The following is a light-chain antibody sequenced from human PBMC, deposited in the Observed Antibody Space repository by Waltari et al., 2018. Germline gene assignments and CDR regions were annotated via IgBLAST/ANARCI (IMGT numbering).Light chain of an antibody. J-gene: IGKJ1*01. CDR2: GAY. V-gene: IGKV3-20*01. CDR3: QHHVRLPAT. Sequence: IVLTQSPGTRSLSPGERATLSCRASQSVNTYLAWYQQKPGQAPRLLIYGAYTRAAGIPDRFSGSGFGTDFSLTISRLEAEDFAVYYCQHHVRLPATFGQGTKVEIK. CDR1: QSVNTY.